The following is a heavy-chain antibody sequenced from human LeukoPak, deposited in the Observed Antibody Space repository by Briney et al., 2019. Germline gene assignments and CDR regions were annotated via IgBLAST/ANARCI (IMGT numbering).Heavy chain of an antibody. CDR2: ISGSGGST. CDR1: GFTFSSYA. V-gene: IGHV3-23*01. D-gene: IGHD6-19*01. Sequence: GGSLRLSCAASGFTFSSYAMSWVRQAPGKGLEWVSAISGSGGSTYYAASVKGRFTISRDNSKNTLYLQMNSLRAEDTAVYYCAKRLGSSGWYYFDYWGQGTLVTVSS. CDR3: AKRLGSSGWYYFDY. J-gene: IGHJ4*02.